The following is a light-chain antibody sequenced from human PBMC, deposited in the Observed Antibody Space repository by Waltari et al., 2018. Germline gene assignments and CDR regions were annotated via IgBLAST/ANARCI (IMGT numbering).Light chain of an antibody. CDR2: DTS. CDR1: QSVFNY. J-gene: IGKJ4*01. V-gene: IGKV3-11*01. CDR3: QQGSLLPLT. Sequence: EIVLTQSPVTLSLSAGERATLSCRASQSVFNYLAWYKQKPGQAPRLLIYDTSKRATGIPPSFSGSGSGIDFTLTISNLEAEDFALYYCQQGSLLPLTFGGGTKVEIK.